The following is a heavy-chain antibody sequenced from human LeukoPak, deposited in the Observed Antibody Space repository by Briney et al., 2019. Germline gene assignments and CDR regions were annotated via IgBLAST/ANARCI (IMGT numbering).Heavy chain of an antibody. CDR1: GYTFTGYY. CDR2: INPNSGGT. CDR3: ARAFYGSGSYGWFDP. J-gene: IGHJ5*02. D-gene: IGHD3-10*01. Sequence: ASVKVSCKASGYTFTGYYMHWVRQAPGQGLEWMGWINPNSGGTNYAQKFQGRVTMTRDTSISTAYMKLSRLRSDDTAVYYCARAFYGSGSYGWFDPWGQGTLVTVSS. V-gene: IGHV1-2*02.